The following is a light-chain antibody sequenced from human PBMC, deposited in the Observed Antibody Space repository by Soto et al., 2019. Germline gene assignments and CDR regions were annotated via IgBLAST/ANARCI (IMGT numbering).Light chain of an antibody. Sequence: IQMTQSPSTLSASVGDRVTITCRASQSVSSWLAWYQQKPGKAPKLLIYKASSLGSGVPSRFSGSGSGTEFTLTISSLQPDDFATYYCQQYNSYSFGQGTKVDIK. CDR2: KAS. V-gene: IGKV1-5*03. CDR3: QQYNSYS. CDR1: QSVSSW. J-gene: IGKJ1*01.